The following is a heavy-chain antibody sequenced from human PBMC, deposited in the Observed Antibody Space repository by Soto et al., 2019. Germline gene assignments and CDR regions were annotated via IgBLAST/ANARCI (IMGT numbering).Heavy chain of an antibody. Sequence: GASVKVSCKASGYIFTSYYMHWVRQAPGQGLEWMGIINPSGGSTTYAQKFQGRVTMTRDTSTSTVYMELSSLRSEDMAVYYCARSRMADAFDFWGQGTMVTVSS. V-gene: IGHV1-46*01. CDR1: GYIFTSYY. CDR2: INPSGGST. J-gene: IGHJ3*01. CDR3: ARSRMADAFDF.